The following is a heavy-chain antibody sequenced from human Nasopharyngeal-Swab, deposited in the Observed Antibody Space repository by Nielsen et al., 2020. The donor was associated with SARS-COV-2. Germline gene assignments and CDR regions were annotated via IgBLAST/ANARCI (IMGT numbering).Heavy chain of an antibody. Sequence: KVSCKASGYFFNTYWIGWVRQMPGKGLEWMGIIFPDDSDTRYSPSFQGQVTISVDASITTAYLQWSSLKASDTAMYYCARTEYGSGTNFDYWGQGTLVTVSS. J-gene: IGHJ4*02. V-gene: IGHV5-51*01. CDR3: ARTEYGSGTNFDY. D-gene: IGHD3-10*01. CDR2: IFPDDSDT. CDR1: GYFFNTYW.